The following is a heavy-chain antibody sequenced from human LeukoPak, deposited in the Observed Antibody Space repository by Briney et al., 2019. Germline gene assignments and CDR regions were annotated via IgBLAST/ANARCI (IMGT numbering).Heavy chain of an antibody. Sequence: KPSETLSLTCTVSGGSISSSSYYWGWIRQPPGKGLEWIGSIYYSGSTYYNPSLKSRVTISVDTSKNQFSLKLSSVTAADTAVYYCARRRRFYYDSSGHNWFDPWGLGTLVTVSS. CDR1: GGSISSSSYY. D-gene: IGHD3-22*01. CDR2: IYYSGST. V-gene: IGHV4-39*07. J-gene: IGHJ5*02. CDR3: ARRRRFYYDSSGHNWFDP.